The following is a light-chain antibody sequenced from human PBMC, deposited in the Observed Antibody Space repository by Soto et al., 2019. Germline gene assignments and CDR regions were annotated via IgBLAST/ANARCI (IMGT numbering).Light chain of an antibody. V-gene: IGLV2-14*01. CDR2: DVS. Sequence: QSVLTQPASVSGSPGQSITISCTGTSSDIGGYNYVSWYQQYPGKAPKVMIYDVSNRPSGVSNRFSSSKSGNTASLTISGLQAEDEADYYCSSYTSSSTLEVFGTGTKVTVL. J-gene: IGLJ1*01. CDR1: SSDIGGYNY. CDR3: SSYTSSSTLEV.